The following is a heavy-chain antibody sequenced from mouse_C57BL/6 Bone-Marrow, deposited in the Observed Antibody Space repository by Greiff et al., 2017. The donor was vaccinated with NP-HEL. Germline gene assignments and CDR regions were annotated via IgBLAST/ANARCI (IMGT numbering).Heavy chain of an antibody. V-gene: IGHV2-2*01. D-gene: IGHD2-3*01. Sequence: VKLVESGPGLVQPSQSLSITCTVSGFSLTSYGVHWVRQSPGKGLEWLGVIWSGGSTDYNAAFISRLSISKDNSKSQVFFKMNSLQADDTAIYYCARNWGWLLPFDYWGQGTTLTVSS. CDR2: IWSGGST. J-gene: IGHJ2*01. CDR1: GFSLTSYG. CDR3: ARNWGWLLPFDY.